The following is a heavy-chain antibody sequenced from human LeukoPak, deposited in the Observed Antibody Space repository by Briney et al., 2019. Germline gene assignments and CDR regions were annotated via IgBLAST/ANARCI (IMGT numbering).Heavy chain of an antibody. V-gene: IGHV4-59*01. D-gene: IGHD4-17*01. Sequence: SETLSLTCTVSGGSISSYYWSWIRQPPGKGLEWIGYINYSGSTNYNPSLKSRVTISVDTSKNQFSLKLSSATAADTAVYYCARSDGDYIQYFDYWGQGTLVTVSS. CDR1: GGSISSYY. CDR2: INYSGST. J-gene: IGHJ4*02. CDR3: ARSDGDYIQYFDY.